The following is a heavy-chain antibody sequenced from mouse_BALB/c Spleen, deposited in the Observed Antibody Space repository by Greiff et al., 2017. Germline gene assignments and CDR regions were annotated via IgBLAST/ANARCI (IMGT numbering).Heavy chain of an antibody. CDR3: ARLLRQYYFDY. D-gene: IGHD1-1*01. Sequence: DVKLVESGGDLVKPGGSLKLSCAASGFTFSSYGMSWVRQTPDKRLEWVATISSGGSYTYYPDSVKGRFTISRDNAKNTLYLQMSSLTSEDTAMYYCARLLRQYYFDYWGQGTTLTVSS. CDR2: ISSGGSYT. V-gene: IGHV5-6*02. J-gene: IGHJ2*01. CDR1: GFTFSSYG.